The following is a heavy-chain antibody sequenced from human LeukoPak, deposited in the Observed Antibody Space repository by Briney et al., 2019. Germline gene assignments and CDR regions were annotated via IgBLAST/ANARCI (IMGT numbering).Heavy chain of an antibody. Sequence: GRSLRLSCAASGFTFSSYGMHWVRQAPGKGLEWVAVISYDGSNKYYADSVKGRFTISRDNSKNTLYLQMNSLRAEDTAVYYCAKPYGDYGYYYGMDVWGQGTTVTVSS. CDR2: ISYDGSNK. J-gene: IGHJ6*02. V-gene: IGHV3-30*18. CDR3: AKPYGDYGYYYGMDV. D-gene: IGHD4-17*01. CDR1: GFTFSSYG.